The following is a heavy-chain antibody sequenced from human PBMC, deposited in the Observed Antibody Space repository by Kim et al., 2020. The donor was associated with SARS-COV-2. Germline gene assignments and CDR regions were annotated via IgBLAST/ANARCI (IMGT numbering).Heavy chain of an antibody. CDR3: AKVAYCSSTSCYTSYSSSAYYFDY. Sequence: GGSLRLSCAASGFTFSSYAMSWVRQAPGKGLEWVSAISGSGGSTYYADSVKGRFTISRDNSKNTLYLQMNSLRAEDTAVYYCAKVAYCSSTSCYTSYSSSAYYFDYWGQGTLVTVSS. CDR1: GFTFSSYA. J-gene: IGHJ4*02. V-gene: IGHV3-23*01. CDR2: ISGSGGST. D-gene: IGHD2-2*02.